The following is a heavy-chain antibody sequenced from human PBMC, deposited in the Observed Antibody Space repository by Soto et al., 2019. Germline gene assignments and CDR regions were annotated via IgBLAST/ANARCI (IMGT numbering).Heavy chain of an antibody. CDR3: TTDSPYYDFWSGYLHLGAFDI. D-gene: IGHD3-3*01. CDR1: GFTFSNAW. CDR2: IKSKTDGGTT. Sequence: GGSLRLSCAASGFTFSNAWMNWVRQAPGKGLEWVGRIKSKTDGGTTDYAAPVKGRFTISRDDSKNMLYLQMNSLKTEDTAVYYCTTDSPYYDFWSGYLHLGAFDIWGQGTMVTVSS. V-gene: IGHV3-15*07. J-gene: IGHJ3*02.